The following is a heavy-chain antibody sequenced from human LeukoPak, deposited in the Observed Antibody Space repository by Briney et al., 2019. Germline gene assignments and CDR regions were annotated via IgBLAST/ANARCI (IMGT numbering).Heavy chain of an antibody. D-gene: IGHD4-17*01. CDR2: ITGRGGT. CDR3: AKDPNGDYVGAFDS. J-gene: IGHJ3*01. V-gene: IGHV3-23*01. CDR1: GLTFSNYA. Sequence: GGSLRLSCAASGLTFSNYAMTWVRQAPGKGLEWISSITGRGGTSYTDSVKGRFTAYRDNSKNTLYLQMNSLRVGDTALYYCAKDPNGDYVGAFDSWGQGTMVTVSS.